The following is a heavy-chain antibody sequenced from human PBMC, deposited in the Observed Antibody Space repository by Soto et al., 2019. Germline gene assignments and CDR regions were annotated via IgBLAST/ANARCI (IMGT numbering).Heavy chain of an antibody. CDR2: ISSSSSYI. D-gene: IGHD3-22*01. J-gene: IGHJ4*02. Sequence: GGSLRLSCAASGFTFSSYSMNWVRQAPGKGLESVSSISSSSSYIYYADSVKGRFTISRDNAKNSLYLQMNSLRAEDTAVYYCARDYYDSSGYLAPLDYWGQGTLVTVSS. V-gene: IGHV3-21*01. CDR3: ARDYYDSSGYLAPLDY. CDR1: GFTFSSYS.